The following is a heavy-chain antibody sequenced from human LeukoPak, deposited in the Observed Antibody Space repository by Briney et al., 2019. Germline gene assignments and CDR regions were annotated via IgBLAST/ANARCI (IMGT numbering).Heavy chain of an antibody. Sequence: TGGSLRLSCAASGFTFSSYAMSWVRQAPGKGLEWVSSITSSGAATYYADSVKGRFTISRDNSDNTLYLQMNSLRAEDTAVYYCAKSIAARPLNFDYWGQGTLVTVSS. CDR2: ITSSGAAT. CDR3: AKSIAARPLNFDY. J-gene: IGHJ4*02. CDR1: GFTFSSYA. D-gene: IGHD6-6*01. V-gene: IGHV3-23*01.